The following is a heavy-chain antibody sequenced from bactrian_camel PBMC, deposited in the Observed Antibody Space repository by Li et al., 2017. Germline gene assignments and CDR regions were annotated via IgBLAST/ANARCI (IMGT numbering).Heavy chain of an antibody. CDR2: SDGAGTV. J-gene: IGHJ4*01. D-gene: IGHD6*01. Sequence: QLVESGGGSAQAGGSLTLSCVASGDTSRTHCMAWFRQVPGKEREGVAASDGAGTVSYADFVKGRFTISRDNAKNTVYLQMNSLKPEDTAEYYCVRYTSRSSVEIDYWGQGTQVTVS. CDR3: VRYTSRSSVEIDY. CDR1: GDTSRTHC. V-gene: IGHV3S53*01.